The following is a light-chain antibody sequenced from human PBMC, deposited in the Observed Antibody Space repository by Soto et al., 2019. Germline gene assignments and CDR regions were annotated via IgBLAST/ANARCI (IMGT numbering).Light chain of an antibody. V-gene: IGLV2-11*01. CDR2: DVT. CDR3: QAYDYSLTASV. Sequence: QYVLTQPRSVSGSPGQSVTISCTGTSSDVGRYEYVSWYQQHPGKAPKLIIYDVTERPAGVPDRFSGSKSGTSASLAITWLQAEDEADYYCQAYDYSLTASVFGGGTKLTVL. J-gene: IGLJ3*02. CDR1: SSDVGRYEY.